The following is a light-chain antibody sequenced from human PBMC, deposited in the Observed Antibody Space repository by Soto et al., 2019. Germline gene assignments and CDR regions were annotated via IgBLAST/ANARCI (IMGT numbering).Light chain of an antibody. Sequence: DIQLTQSPSSLSASLGDRVTITCQASQDIDNFLNWYQQKLGKAPKLLIYDASNLETGVPSRFSGSGSGTYFSFTISSLQPEDFATYYCQQSYSTPRTFGQGTKVDIK. V-gene: IGKV1-33*01. J-gene: IGKJ1*01. CDR3: QQSYSTPRT. CDR2: DAS. CDR1: QDIDNF.